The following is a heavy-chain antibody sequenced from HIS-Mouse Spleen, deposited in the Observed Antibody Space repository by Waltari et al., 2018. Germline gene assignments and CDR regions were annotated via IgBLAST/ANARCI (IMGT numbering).Heavy chain of an antibody. CDR1: GGSISSRSYY. CDR3: AREIPYSSSWYDWYFDL. D-gene: IGHD6-13*01. CDR2: IYYSGST. J-gene: IGHJ2*01. Sequence: QLQLQESGPGLVKPSETLSLTCTVPGGSISSRSYYWGWNRQPPGKGLEWIGSIYYSGSTYYNPSLKSRVTISVDTSKNQFSLKLSSVTAADTAVYYCAREIPYSSSWYDWYFDLWGHGTLVTVSS. V-gene: IGHV4-39*07.